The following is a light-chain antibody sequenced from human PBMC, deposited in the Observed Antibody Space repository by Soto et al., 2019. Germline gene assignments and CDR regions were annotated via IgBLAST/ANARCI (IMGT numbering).Light chain of an antibody. J-gene: IGLJ2*01. CDR1: SSDIGAYNF. CDR3: TSCTTSTTMI. Sequence: QSVLTQPASVSGSPGQSITISCTGTSSDIGAYNFVSWYQQHPGKAPKLMLYDVNIRPSGVSNRFSGSKSGNTASLTISGLQAEDEADYYCTSCTTSTTMIFCGGTKLTVL. CDR2: DVN. V-gene: IGLV2-14*03.